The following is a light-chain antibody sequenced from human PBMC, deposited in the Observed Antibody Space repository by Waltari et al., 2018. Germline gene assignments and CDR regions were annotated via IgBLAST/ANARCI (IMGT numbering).Light chain of an antibody. J-gene: IGKJ4*01. CDR1: QSVRTY. CDR3: QERSNWPGGA. V-gene: IGKV3-11*01. Sequence: ELVLTQSPATLSLSPGEIATISCRASQSVRTYLAWYQHRPGQAPRLLIYDASNRATDVPARFSGSGSGTDFTLTISSLQPEDFAVYYCQERSNWPGGAFGGGTKVEIK. CDR2: DAS.